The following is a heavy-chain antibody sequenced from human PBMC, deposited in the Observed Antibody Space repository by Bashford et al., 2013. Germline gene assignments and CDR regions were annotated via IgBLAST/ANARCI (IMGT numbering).Heavy chain of an antibody. V-gene: IGHV1-18*01. CDR2: ISAYNGNT. CDR1: GYTFTSYG. D-gene: IGHD2-8*02. CDR3: ASRSCTGTDCFLYSYHCFDC. Sequence: ASVKVSCKASGYTFTSYGISWVRQAPGQGLEWMGWISAYNGNTNYAQKLQGRVTMTTDTSTSTAYMELRSLRSDDTAVYYCASRSCTGTDCFLYSYHCFDCWAREPWSPSPQ. J-gene: IGHJ4*02.